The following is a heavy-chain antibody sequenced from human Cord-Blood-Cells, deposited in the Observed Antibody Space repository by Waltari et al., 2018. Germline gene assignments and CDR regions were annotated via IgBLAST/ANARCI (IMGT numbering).Heavy chain of an antibody. D-gene: IGHD7-27*01. CDR3: ARIRPTGGVDY. Sequence: QVTLRESGPALVKPTQTLTLTCTFSGFSLSTSGMCVSWIRQPPGKALEWLARIDWDDDKYYSTSLETRLTISKDTSKNQVVLTMTNMDPVDTATYYCARIRPTGGVDYWGQGTLVTVSS. J-gene: IGHJ4*02. V-gene: IGHV2-70*15. CDR1: GFSLSTSGMC. CDR2: IDWDDDK.